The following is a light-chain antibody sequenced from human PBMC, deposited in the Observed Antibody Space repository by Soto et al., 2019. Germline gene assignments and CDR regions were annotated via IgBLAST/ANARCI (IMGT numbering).Light chain of an antibody. Sequence: EIVMTQSPATLSVSPGERVTLSCRASQSVSNNLAWFQQKPGQAPRLLIYGASTRATGIPARFSGSGSWTEFTLTISSLQTEDFAVYYCQQCNNWPLTFGQGTKVEIK. CDR1: QSVSNN. CDR3: QQCNNWPLT. V-gene: IGKV3-15*01. CDR2: GAS. J-gene: IGKJ1*01.